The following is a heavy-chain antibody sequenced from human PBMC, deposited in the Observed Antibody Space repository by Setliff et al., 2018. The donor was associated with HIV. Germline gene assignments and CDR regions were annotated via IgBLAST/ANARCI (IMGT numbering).Heavy chain of an antibody. V-gene: IGHV3-21*01. Sequence: GGSLRLSCAASGFSFSHAWMSWVRQAPGKGLEWVSSISYSSGHIYYADSVKGRFTISRDNAKNSLYLQMNNLRTEDTAVYYCATTSHAYSTGWGPDYWGQGTLVTVSS. CDR1: GFSFSHAW. D-gene: IGHD6-19*01. CDR3: ATTSHAYSTGWGPDY. J-gene: IGHJ4*02. CDR2: ISYSSGHI.